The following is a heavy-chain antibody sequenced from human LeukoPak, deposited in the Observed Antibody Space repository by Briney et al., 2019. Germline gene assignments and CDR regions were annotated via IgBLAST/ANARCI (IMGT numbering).Heavy chain of an antibody. Sequence: GGSLRLSCAASEFTFSKYWMSWVRQAPGKGRVWVTNINQDGRKKYYVDSVRHRFAISRDNTKNTLHLQMKRLRAEDTAVCYCVGECVKWGQGYNWFDRWGQGTLATVSS. D-gene: IGHD1-26*01. V-gene: IGHV3-7*01. CDR1: EFTFSKYW. CDR3: VGECVKWGQGYNWFDR. CDR2: INQDGRKK. J-gene: IGHJ5*02.